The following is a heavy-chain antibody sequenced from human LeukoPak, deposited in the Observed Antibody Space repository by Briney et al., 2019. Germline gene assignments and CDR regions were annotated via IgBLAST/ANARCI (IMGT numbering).Heavy chain of an antibody. J-gene: IGHJ4*02. D-gene: IGHD3-9*01. CDR2: ITGSGDGR. V-gene: IGHV3-23*01. CDR1: GFTFNNHA. Sequence: GGSLRLSCAASGFTFNNHAMTWVRQAPGKGLEWVSVITGSGDGRYYADSVKGRFTISRDSSKNTLHLQMNSLRAEDTALYYCAKDILTYYYGSSGYYFDSWGQGTLVTVSS. CDR3: AKDILTYYYGSSGYYFDS.